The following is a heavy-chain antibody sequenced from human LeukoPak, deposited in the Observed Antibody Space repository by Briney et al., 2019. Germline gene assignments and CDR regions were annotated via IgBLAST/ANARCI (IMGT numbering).Heavy chain of an antibody. D-gene: IGHD3-16*01. CDR1: GGSFSGYY. J-gene: IGHJ4*02. CDR2: INHSGST. V-gene: IGHV4-34*01. Sequence: PSETLSLACAVYGGSFSGYYWSWIRHPPGKGLEWIGEINHSGSTNYNPSLKSRVTISVDTSKNQFSLKLSSVTAADTAVYYCAREMTMGAGGFDYWGQGTLVTVSS. CDR3: AREMTMGAGGFDY.